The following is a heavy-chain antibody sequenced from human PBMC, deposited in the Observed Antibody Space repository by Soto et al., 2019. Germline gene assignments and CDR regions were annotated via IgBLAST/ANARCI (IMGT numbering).Heavy chain of an antibody. V-gene: IGHV1-3*01. D-gene: IGHD2-2*01. CDR2: ITAGNDNA. CDR1: GYTFTSYA. CDR3: AREVEVHTPVFGA. J-gene: IGHJ5*02. Sequence: ASVKVSCKASGYTFTSYAMHWVRQAPGQRLEWMGWITAGNDNAKYSQTFQGRVSITADESTNTAYMELSSLRSEDTALYYCAREVEVHTPVFGAWGQGTLVTVSS.